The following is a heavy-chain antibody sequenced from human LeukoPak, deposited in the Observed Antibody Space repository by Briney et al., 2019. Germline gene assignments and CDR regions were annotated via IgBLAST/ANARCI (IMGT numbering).Heavy chain of an antibody. D-gene: IGHD3-22*01. CDR1: GDSISTYY. CDR2: IYYSGST. V-gene: IGHV4-59*01. J-gene: IGHJ4*02. CDR3: ARMKGSSGYYPFDY. Sequence: SETLSLTCTVSGDSISTYYWSWIRQPPGKGLEWIGYIYYSGSTSYNPSLKSRVTISVDTSKNQFSLKLSSVTAADTAVYYCARMKGSSGYYPFDYWGQGTLVTVSS.